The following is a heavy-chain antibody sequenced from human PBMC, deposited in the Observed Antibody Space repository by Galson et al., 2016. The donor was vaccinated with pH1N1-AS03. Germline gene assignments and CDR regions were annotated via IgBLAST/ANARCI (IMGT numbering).Heavy chain of an antibody. CDR2: LIPIFHTP. J-gene: IGHJ4*02. Sequence: SVKVSCKASGYTFSDYYMHWVRQAPGQGLEWVGGLIPIFHTPNYAQKFQGRVTIIADKSTSTAYMELRSLTSEDTAVYYCASSPDYSDTSVYYGTAYWGQGTLVTVSS. D-gene: IGHD3-22*01. CDR3: ASSPDYSDTSVYYGTAY. V-gene: IGHV1-69*06. CDR1: GYTFSDYY.